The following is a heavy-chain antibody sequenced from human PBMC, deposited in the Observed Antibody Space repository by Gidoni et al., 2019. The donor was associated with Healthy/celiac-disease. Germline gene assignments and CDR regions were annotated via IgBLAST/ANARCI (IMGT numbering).Heavy chain of an antibody. V-gene: IGHV1-69*02. CDR2: IIPILGIA. Sequence: QVQLVQSGAAVKKPGYSVTVSCKASDGTFSSYTISWVRQAPGQGLEWMGRIIPILGIANYAQKFQGRVTITADKSTSTAYMELSSLRSEDTAVYYCARNYYGSGSYYDGVDYWGQGTLVTVSS. D-gene: IGHD3-10*01. J-gene: IGHJ4*02. CDR1: DGTFSSYT. CDR3: ARNYYGSGSYYDGVDY.